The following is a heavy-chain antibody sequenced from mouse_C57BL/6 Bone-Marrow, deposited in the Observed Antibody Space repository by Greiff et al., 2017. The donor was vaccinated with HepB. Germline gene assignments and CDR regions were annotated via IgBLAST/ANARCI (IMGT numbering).Heavy chain of an antibody. V-gene: IGHV5-17*01. Sequence: DVQLVESGGGLVKPGGSLKLSCAASGFTFSDYGMHWVRQAPEKGLEWVAYISSGSSTIYYEDTVKGRFTISRDNAKNTLFLQMTSLRSEDTAMYYCARLTGTGYYAMDYWGQGTSVTVSS. J-gene: IGHJ4*01. CDR1: GFTFSDYG. D-gene: IGHD4-1*01. CDR2: ISSGSSTI. CDR3: ARLTGTGYYAMDY.